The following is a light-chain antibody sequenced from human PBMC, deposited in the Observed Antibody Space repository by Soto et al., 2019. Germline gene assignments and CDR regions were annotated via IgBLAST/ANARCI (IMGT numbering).Light chain of an antibody. J-gene: IGKJ1*01. Sequence: DIQITQSPSTLSASVLDRITITCRAIQSITGSLALCQHQPGTAPKLLIYDASTLESGVPSRFSGFGSGTEFTLSISGLQPDDFGTYYCQQYYMGWTFGQGTKVDIK. CDR2: DAS. V-gene: IGKV1-5*01. CDR1: QSITGS. CDR3: QQYYMGWT.